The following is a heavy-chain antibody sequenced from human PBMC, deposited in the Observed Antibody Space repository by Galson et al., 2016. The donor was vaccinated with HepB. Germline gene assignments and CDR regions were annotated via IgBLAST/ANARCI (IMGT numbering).Heavy chain of an antibody. D-gene: IGHD6-19*01. J-gene: IGHJ4*02. CDR3: ARSTRGGWRPSSVDY. V-gene: IGHV3-7*01. Sequence: SLRLSCAVSGFTFNSYWMSWVRQAPGKGLEWVANMNQDGSEKYYVDSVKGRFTISRDNAKNSLYLQMDSLRAEDTAVYYCARSTRGGWRPSSVDYWGQGTLVTVSS. CDR2: MNQDGSEK. CDR1: GFTFNSYW.